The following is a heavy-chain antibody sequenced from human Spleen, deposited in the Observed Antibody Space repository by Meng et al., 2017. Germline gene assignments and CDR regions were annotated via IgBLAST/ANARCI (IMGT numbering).Heavy chain of an antibody. J-gene: IGHJ5*02. CDR2: INPSGDST. V-gene: IGHV1-46*02. D-gene: IGHD5-24*01. Sequence: ASVKVSCKASGYSLNTYYMHWVRQAPGPGLEWMGIINPSGDSTTYAQKFQGRVTMTRDTSTSTIYMELSSLRSEDTAVYYCARVGLGPITYPWGQGTRVTVSS. CDR1: GYSLNTYY. CDR3: ARVGLGPITYP.